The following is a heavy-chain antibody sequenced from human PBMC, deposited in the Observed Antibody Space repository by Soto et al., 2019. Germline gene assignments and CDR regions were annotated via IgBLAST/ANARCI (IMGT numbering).Heavy chain of an antibody. CDR2: MNPNSGNT. D-gene: IGHD6-25*01. J-gene: IGHJ4*02. CDR3: AIESEGVRRLGYYFDY. Sequence: GASVKVSCKASGYTFTSYDINWVRQATGQGLEWMGWMNPNSGNTGYAQKFQGRVTMTRNTSISTAYMELSSLRSEDTAVYYCAIESEGVRRLGYYFDYWGQGTLVTVSS. V-gene: IGHV1-8*01. CDR1: GYTFTSYD.